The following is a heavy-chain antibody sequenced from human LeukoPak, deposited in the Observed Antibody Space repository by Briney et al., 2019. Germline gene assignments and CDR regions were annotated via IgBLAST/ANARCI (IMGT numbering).Heavy chain of an antibody. J-gene: IGHJ4*02. CDR1: GFTFSSYG. Sequence: GGSLRLSCGASGFTFSSYGMHWVRQAPGKGLEWVAFIRYDGSQKYYADSVKGRFTISRDNAKNTLYLQMNSLRAEDTAVYYCARDRHMEYYDSSAYPDYWGQGTLVTVSS. CDR3: ARDRHMEYYDSSAYPDY. CDR2: IRYDGSQK. V-gene: IGHV3-30*02. D-gene: IGHD3-22*01.